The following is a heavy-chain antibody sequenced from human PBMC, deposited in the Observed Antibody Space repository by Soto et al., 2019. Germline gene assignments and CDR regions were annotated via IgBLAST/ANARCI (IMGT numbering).Heavy chain of an antibody. V-gene: IGHV4-59*01. CDR1: GEPISGYD. CDR3: ARAEWLTFIEYQAMEV. D-gene: IGHD5-18*01. CDR2: VYYSGTT. Sequence: SGTPSIITVGPGEPISGYDWAWIRQPSGKGLEWIGHVYYSGTTNYNPSLKSRVSISVDRSKNQFSLKLTSVTAADTAVYFCARAEWLTFIEYQAMEVWVKLTTVTV. J-gene: IGHJ6*04.